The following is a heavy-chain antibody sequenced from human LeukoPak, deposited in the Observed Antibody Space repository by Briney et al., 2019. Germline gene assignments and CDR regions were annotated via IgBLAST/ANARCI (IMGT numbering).Heavy chain of an antibody. CDR3: ARGRHSSGWYMGSQN. J-gene: IGHJ4*02. D-gene: IGHD6-19*01. V-gene: IGHV4-34*01. CDR2: INHSGST. CDR1: GGSFSGYY. Sequence: SETLPLTCAVYGGSFSGYYWSWIRQPPGKGLEWIGEINHSGSTNYNPSLKSRVTISVDTSKNQFSLKLSSVTAADTAVYYCARGRHSSGWYMGSQNWGQGTLVTVSS.